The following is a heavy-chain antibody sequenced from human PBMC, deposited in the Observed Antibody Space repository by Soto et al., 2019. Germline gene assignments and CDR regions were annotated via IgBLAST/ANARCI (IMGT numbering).Heavy chain of an antibody. CDR2: IYYSGST. V-gene: IGHV4-31*03. CDR1: GGSINSGGYY. Sequence: SETLSLTCTVPGGSINSGGYYWSWIRQHPGKGLEWIGYIYYSGSTYYNPSLKSRVTISVDTSKNQFSLKLTSVTAADTAVYYCARDKITGLFDYWGQGTLVTVSS. D-gene: IGHD2-8*02. J-gene: IGHJ4*02. CDR3: ARDKITGLFDY.